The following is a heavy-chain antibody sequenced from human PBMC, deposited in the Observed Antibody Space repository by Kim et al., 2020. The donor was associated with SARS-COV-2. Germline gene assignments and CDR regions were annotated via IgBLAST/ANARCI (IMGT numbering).Heavy chain of an antibody. CDR2: MNPNSGNT. CDR3: ARRVVVVPAHITMVRGAIWAAYYMTV. J-gene: IGHJ6*03. D-gene: IGHD3-10*01. V-gene: IGHV1-8*01. CDR1: GYTFTSYD. Sequence: ASVKVSCKASGYTFTSYDINWVRQATGQGLEWMGWMNPNSGNTGYAQKFQGRVTMTRNTSISTAYMELSSLRSEDTAVYYCARRVVVVPAHITMVRGAIWAAYYMTVWGKGTTVTVSS.